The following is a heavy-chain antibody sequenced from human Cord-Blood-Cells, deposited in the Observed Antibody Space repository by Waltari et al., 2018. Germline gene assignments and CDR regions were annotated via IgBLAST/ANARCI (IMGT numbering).Heavy chain of an antibody. Sequence: QVQLQESGPGLVKPSETLSLTCTVSGGSISSHYGSWIRQPPGKGLEWIGYIYYSGSTNYNPSLKSRVTISVDTSKNQFSLKLSSVTAADTAVYYCARGGCSSTSCFYYYYGMDVWGQGTTVTVSS. CDR2: IYYSGST. D-gene: IGHD2-2*01. CDR3: ARGGCSSTSCFYYYYGMDV. CDR1: GGSISSHY. V-gene: IGHV4-59*11. J-gene: IGHJ6*02.